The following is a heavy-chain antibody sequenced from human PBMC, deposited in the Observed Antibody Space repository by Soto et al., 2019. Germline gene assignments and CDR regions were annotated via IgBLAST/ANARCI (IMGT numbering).Heavy chain of an antibody. D-gene: IGHD6-19*01. CDR3: RAVAGRGSFDY. J-gene: IGHJ4*02. V-gene: IGHV3-43*01. CDR2: ISWEGGTT. Sequence: EVQLVESGGVVEQPGGSLSLSCAASGFTFDDYTMHWVRQAPGKGLEGVSLISWEGGTTYYADSVKGRFTISRDNSKNSLYLQMNSLTTEDTALYYCRAVAGRGSFDYWGQGTLVTVSS. CDR1: GFTFDDYT.